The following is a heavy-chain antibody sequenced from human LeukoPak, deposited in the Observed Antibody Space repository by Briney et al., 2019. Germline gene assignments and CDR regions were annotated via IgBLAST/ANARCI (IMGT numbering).Heavy chain of an antibody. V-gene: IGHV1-8*02. CDR3: ARPIYDIVVVPAAHYYYYGMDV. J-gene: IGHJ6*02. D-gene: IGHD2-2*01. CDR1: GYTFTSYY. Sequence: ASVKVSCKASGYTFTSYYMHWVRQATGQGLEWMGWMNPNSGNTGYAQKFQGRVTMTRNTSISTAYMELSSLRSEDTAVYYCARPIYDIVVVPAAHYYYYGMDVWGQGTTVTVSS. CDR2: MNPNSGNT.